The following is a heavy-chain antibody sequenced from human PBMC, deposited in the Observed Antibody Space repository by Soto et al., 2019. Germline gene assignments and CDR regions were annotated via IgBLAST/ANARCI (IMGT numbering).Heavy chain of an antibody. CDR1: GFIFTNYA. CDR3: AKDRDDIRMVHAFDI. D-gene: IGHD3-10*01. J-gene: IGHJ3*02. Sequence: EVQLLESGGDLVQPGGSLRLSCAASGFIFTNYAMTWVRQAPGKGLEYVSAISGNGVSTYSADSMKGRFTISRDNSKDTQYMLLNSLRAEDTAVYNCAKDRDDIRMVHAFDIWGQGKMVTASS. CDR2: ISGNGVST. V-gene: IGHV3-23*01.